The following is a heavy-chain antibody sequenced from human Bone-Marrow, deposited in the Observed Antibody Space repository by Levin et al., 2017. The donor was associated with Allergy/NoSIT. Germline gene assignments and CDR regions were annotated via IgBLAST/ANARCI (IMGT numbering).Heavy chain of an antibody. CDR3: ARVAYTSSSDPLDY. CDR1: GFTFRDYE. V-gene: IGHV3-48*03. J-gene: IGHJ4*02. CDR2: ISSTSSVI. D-gene: IGHD6-6*01. Sequence: LSLTCAASGFTFRDYEMNWVRQAPGKGLEWISYISSTSSVIIYADSVKGRFTISRDNAKNTLYLQLNGLRAEDTAVYYCARVAYTSSSDPLDYWGQGTLVTVSS.